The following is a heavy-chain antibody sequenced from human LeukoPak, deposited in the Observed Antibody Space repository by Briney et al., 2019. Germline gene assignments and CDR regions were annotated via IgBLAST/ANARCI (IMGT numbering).Heavy chain of an antibody. V-gene: IGHV3-11*01. CDR2: INIGGTNT. Sequence: GGSLRLSCAASGSTFNDYYMSWIRQAPGKGLEWLSYINIGGTNTHYADSVKGRFTISRDNAKKSLYLEMNNLRAEDTAVYYCAIDGAGFDTWGQGVLVTVSS. CDR3: AIDGAGFDT. J-gene: IGHJ5*02. CDR1: GSTFNDYY.